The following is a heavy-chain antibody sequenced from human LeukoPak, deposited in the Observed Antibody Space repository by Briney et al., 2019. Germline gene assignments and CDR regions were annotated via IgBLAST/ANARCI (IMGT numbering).Heavy chain of an antibody. CDR3: AKSAYYDSSGFYREYYFDY. CDR2: ISGSGGST. V-gene: IGHV3-23*01. D-gene: IGHD3-22*01. Sequence: GSLRLSCAAAGFTSSSYWMSWVRQAPGKGLEWVSTISGSGGSTYYADSVKGRFTISRDNSKNTLHLQMNSLRAEDTAVYYCAKSAYYDSSGFYREYYFDYWGQGTLVTVSS. CDR1: GFTSSSYW. J-gene: IGHJ4*02.